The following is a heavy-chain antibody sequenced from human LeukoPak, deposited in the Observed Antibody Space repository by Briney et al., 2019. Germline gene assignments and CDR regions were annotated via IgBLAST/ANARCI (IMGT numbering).Heavy chain of an antibody. D-gene: IGHD5-12*01. CDR2: IYPRDSDT. V-gene: IGHV5-51*01. J-gene: IGHJ5*02. CDR3: ARRVYSGSSTNWFNP. Sequence: PGGSLKISCVASGYNFANSWIAWVRQMPGKGLEWMGIIYPRDSDTTYSPSFKGQVTISADKSISTAYLQWSSLKASDTAMYYCARRVYSGSSTNWFNPWGQGTQVTVSS. CDR1: GYNFANSW.